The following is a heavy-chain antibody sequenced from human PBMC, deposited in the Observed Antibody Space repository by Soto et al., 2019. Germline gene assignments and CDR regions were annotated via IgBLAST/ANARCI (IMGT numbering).Heavy chain of an antibody. CDR1: GFSLSTSGVG. D-gene: IGHD3-9*01. CDR3: AHKGPEDWPLDY. J-gene: IGHJ4*02. Sequence: QITLKESGPTLVRPTQTLTLTCAFSGFSLSTSGVGVGWIRQPPGKALEWLAVIYWDDSKHYSPSLRSRLTITKDPSKNQVVLTMTKMDPMDTGTYFRAHKGPEDWPLDYWGQGTLVTGSS. V-gene: IGHV2-5*02. CDR2: IYWDDSK.